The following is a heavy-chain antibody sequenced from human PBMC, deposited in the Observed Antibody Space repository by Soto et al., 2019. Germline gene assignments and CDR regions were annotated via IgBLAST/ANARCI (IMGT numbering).Heavy chain of an antibody. V-gene: IGHV3-73*01. CDR1: GFTFSGSA. Sequence: GESLKISCAASGFTFSGSAMHWVRQASGKGLEWVGRIRSKANSYATAYAASVKGRFTISRDDSKNTAYLQMNSLKTEDTAVYYCTRQRGDGYKYNWFDPWGQGTLVTVSS. J-gene: IGHJ5*02. D-gene: IGHD5-12*01. CDR3: TRQRGDGYKYNWFDP. CDR2: IRSKANSYAT.